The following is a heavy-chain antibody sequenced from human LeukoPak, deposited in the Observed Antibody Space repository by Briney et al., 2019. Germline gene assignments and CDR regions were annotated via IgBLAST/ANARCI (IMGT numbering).Heavy chain of an antibody. CDR3: ARRTVGATVFDY. V-gene: IGHV4-59*08. CDR2: IYYSGST. CDR1: GGSISGYY. Sequence: SETLSLTCTVSGGSISGYYWSWIRQPPGKGLEWIGYIYYSGSTDYHPSLKSRVTMSVDTSKNQFSLKLSSVTAADMAVYYCARRTVGATVFDYWGQGTLVTVSS. J-gene: IGHJ4*02. D-gene: IGHD1-26*01.